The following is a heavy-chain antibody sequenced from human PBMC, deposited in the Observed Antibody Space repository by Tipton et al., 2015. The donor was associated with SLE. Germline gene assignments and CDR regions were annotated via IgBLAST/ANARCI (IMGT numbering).Heavy chain of an antibody. CDR1: GVSISSGGYS. CDR3: ARDHGFLGYGGNSKSDY. D-gene: IGHD4-23*01. V-gene: IGHV4-30-2*06. J-gene: IGHJ4*02. Sequence: TLSLTCTVSGVSISSGGYSWSWIRQSPGKGLEWIAYIYHTGRNDSNPALKSRVTVSVDTSKNQFSLKLSSVTAADTAVYYCARDHGFLGYGGNSKSDYWGQGTLVSVSS. CDR2: IYHTGRN.